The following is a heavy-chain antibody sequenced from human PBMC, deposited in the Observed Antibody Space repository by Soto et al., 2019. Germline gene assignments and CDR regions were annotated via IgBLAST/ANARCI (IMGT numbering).Heavy chain of an antibody. J-gene: IGHJ4*02. CDR3: ARDPVEGSIAESPWDY. CDR2: IWYDGSNK. CDR1: GFTFSSYG. V-gene: IGHV3-33*01. Sequence: QVQLVESGGGVVQPGRSLRLSCAASGFTFSSYGMHWVRQAPGKGLEWVAVIWYDGSNKYYADSVKDRFTISRDNSKNTLYLQMNSLRAEDTAVYYCARDPVEGSIAESPWDYWGQGTLVTVSS. D-gene: IGHD6-13*01.